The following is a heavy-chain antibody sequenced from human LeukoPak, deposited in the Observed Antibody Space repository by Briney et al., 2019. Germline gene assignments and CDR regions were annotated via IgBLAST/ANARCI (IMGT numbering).Heavy chain of an antibody. CDR3: ARWTYYYDSSGYYRGNWFDP. V-gene: IGHV4-34*01. CDR1: GGSVNSGYY. CDR2: CNHSGST. D-gene: IGHD3-22*01. Sequence: KASETLSLTCTVSGGSVNSGYYWSWIRQPPGKGLEWIGECNHSGSTNYNPSLKSRVTISVDTSKNQFSLKLSSVTAADTAVYHCARWTYYYDSSGYYRGNWFDPWGQGTLVTVSS. J-gene: IGHJ5*02.